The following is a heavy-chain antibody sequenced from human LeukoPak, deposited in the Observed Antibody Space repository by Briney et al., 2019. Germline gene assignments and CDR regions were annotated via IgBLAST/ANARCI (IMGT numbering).Heavy chain of an antibody. CDR3: ARERGLQIVVVPAARGLRFDP. CDR2: IYTSGSN. CDR1: GGSISSYY. Sequence: PSETLSLTCTVSGGSISSYYWSWLRQPAGKGLEWIGRIYTSGSNNYNPSLKRRVTMSVDTSKNQFSLRLSSVTAADTAVYYCARERGLQIVVVPAARGLRFDPWGQGTLVTVSS. J-gene: IGHJ5*02. D-gene: IGHD2-2*01. V-gene: IGHV4-4*07.